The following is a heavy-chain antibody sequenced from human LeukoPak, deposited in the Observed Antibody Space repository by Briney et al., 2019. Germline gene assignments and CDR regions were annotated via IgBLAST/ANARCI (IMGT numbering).Heavy chain of an antibody. CDR3: ARERQGRDILTGYDAFDI. D-gene: IGHD3-9*01. CDR2: ISSSGSTI. V-gene: IGHV3-48*03. Sequence: GGSLRLSCAASGFTFSSYEMNWARQAPGKGLEWVSYISSSGSTIYYADSVKGRFTISRDNAKNPLYLQMNSLRAEDTAVYYCARERQGRDILTGYDAFDIWGQGTMVTVSS. CDR1: GFTFSSYE. J-gene: IGHJ3*02.